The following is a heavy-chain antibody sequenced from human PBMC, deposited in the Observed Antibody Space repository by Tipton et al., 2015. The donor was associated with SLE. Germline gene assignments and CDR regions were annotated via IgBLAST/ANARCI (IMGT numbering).Heavy chain of an antibody. V-gene: IGHV3-23*01. CDR1: GFTFSSYA. D-gene: IGHD4-17*01. Sequence: SLRLSCAASGFTFSSYAMSWVRQAPGKGLEWVSAISGSGGYTYYTDSVKGRFTISRDNSKNTLYLQMNSLRAEDTAVYYCAKEPDYGDWNWFDPWGQGTLVTVSS. J-gene: IGHJ5*02. CDR2: ISGSGGYT. CDR3: AKEPDYGDWNWFDP.